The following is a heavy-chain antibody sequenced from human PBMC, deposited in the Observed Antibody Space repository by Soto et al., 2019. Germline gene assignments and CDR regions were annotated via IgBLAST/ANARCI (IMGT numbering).Heavy chain of an antibody. CDR2: VGHDGSAQ. Sequence: QVQLVESGGGVVQPGRSLRLSCAASGFSFSSYGMHWVRQAPGKGLEWVTVVGHDGSAQEYADSVKDRFTISRDNSKNTLYLQMDSLRAEDTAVYYCAKEFLPIPMVYWYFDLWGRGTLVTVSS. D-gene: IGHD3-10*01. V-gene: IGHV3-30*18. CDR1: GFSFSSYG. CDR3: AKEFLPIPMVYWYFDL. J-gene: IGHJ2*01.